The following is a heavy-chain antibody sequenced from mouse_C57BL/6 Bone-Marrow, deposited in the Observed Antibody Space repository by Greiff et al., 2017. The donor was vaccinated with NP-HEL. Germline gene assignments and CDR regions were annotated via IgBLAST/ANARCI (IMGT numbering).Heavy chain of an antibody. CDR2: IYPGDGDT. J-gene: IGHJ4*01. Sequence: QVQLQQSGPELVKPGASVKISCEASGYAFSSSWMNWVKQRPGKGLEWIGRIYPGDGDTNYNGKFKGKATLTADKSSSTAYMQLSSLTSEDSAVYFCEATVVEGDYYAMDYWGQGTSVTVSS. D-gene: IGHD1-1*01. V-gene: IGHV1-82*01. CDR1: GYAFSSSW. CDR3: EATVVEGDYYAMDY.